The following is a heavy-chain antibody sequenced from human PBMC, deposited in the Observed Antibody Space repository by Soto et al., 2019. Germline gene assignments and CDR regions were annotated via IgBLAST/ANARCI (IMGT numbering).Heavy chain of an antibody. CDR1: GYTFLKYY. CDR3: AKRTGGVDGYADCYFDY. CDR2: INPTGGST. V-gene: IGHV1-46*01. D-gene: IGHD5-18*01. Sequence: ASVKVSCKASGYTFLKYYVHWVRQAPGQGLEWMGIINPTGGSTSYAQKFQGRLTMTRDTSMSTVYMDLSSLRYEDAAGYYCAKRTGGVDGYADCYFDYWGQGTLVTVSS. J-gene: IGHJ4*02.